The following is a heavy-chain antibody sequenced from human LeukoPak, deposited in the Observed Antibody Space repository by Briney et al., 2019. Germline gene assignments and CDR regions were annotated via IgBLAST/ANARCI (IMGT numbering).Heavy chain of an antibody. CDR2: IDQGGSVR. V-gene: IGHV3-7*03. J-gene: IGHJ5*02. CDR3: ARVMRSDGSGSYWSQPIPNWFDP. D-gene: IGHD3-10*01. CDR1: GFSFSTYW. Sequence: GGSLRLSCAASGFSFSTYWMSWVRQTSEKGLEFVANIDQGGSVRNYMDSLKGRCTISRDNAKKSLYLQMNSLRAEDTAVYYCARVMRSDGSGSYWSQPIPNWFDPWGQGTLVIVSS.